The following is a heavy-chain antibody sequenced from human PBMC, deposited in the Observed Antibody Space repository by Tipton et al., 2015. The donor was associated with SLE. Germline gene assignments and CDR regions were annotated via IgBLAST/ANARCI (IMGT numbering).Heavy chain of an antibody. D-gene: IGHD3/OR15-3a*01. J-gene: IGHJ4*02. CDR3: AREGFYDFSAIFDS. Sequence: TLSLTCIVSGGSINSSPYYWGWVRQTPGKGLEWLGSISFSGTTYFNPSLKSRVTLSRDTSKNQFSLNLNSVTAADTALYFCAREGFYDFSAIFDSWGQGTLVTVSS. CDR2: ISFSGTT. V-gene: IGHV4-39*07. CDR1: GGSINSSPYY.